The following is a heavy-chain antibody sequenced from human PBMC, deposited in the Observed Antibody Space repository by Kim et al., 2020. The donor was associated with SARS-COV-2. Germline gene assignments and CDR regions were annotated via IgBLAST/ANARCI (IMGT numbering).Heavy chain of an antibody. J-gene: IGHJ4*02. V-gene: IGHV3-33*01. CDR2: IWYDENHT. D-gene: IGHD6-19*01. CDR1: GFTFSSYG. CDR3: GRDHAGVAGTRGIDY. Sequence: GGSLRLSCVASGFTFSSYGMHWVRQAPGKGLEWVAVIWYDENHTYYGDSVEGRFTISRDNSKNTLYLQMNSLRAEDTAVYYCGRDHAGVAGTRGIDYWGQGTLVTVSS.